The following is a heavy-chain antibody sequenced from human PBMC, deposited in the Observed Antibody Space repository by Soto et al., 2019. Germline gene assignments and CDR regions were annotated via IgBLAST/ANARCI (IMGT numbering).Heavy chain of an antibody. CDR2: ISGSGGST. V-gene: IGHV3-23*01. D-gene: IGHD2-15*01. CDR1: GFTFSSYA. Sequence: GGSLRLSCAASGFTFSSYAMSWVRQAPGKGLEWVSAISGSGGSTYYADSVKGRFTISRDNSKNTLYLQMNSLRAEDTAVYYCARVVDCSGGSCYRDTKYFQHWGQGTLVTVSS. CDR3: ARVVDCSGGSCYRDTKYFQH. J-gene: IGHJ1*01.